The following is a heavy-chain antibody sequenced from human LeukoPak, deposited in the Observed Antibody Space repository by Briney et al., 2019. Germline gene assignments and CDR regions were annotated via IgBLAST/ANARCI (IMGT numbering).Heavy chain of an antibody. Sequence: GGSLRLSCAASGFTFSSYWMHWVRQAPGEGLVWVSRINSDGSSTSYADSVKGRFTISRDNAKNTLYLQMNSLRAEDTAGYYCARDCWGPITMVRGCIWGQGTMVTVSS. CDR2: INSDGSST. J-gene: IGHJ3*02. D-gene: IGHD3-10*01. CDR3: ARDCWGPITMVRGCI. V-gene: IGHV3-74*01. CDR1: GFTFSSYW.